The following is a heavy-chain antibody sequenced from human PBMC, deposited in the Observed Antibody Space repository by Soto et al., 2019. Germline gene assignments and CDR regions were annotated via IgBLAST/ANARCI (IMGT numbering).Heavy chain of an antibody. CDR1: GFTFSSYG. Sequence: QPGGSLRLSCAASGFTFSSYGMHWVRQAPGKGLEWVAVIWYDGSNKYYADSVKGRFTISRDNSKNTLYLQMNSLRTEDTAVYYCARYSSESPVYYYYYGMDVWGQGTTVTVSS. V-gene: IGHV3-33*01. CDR3: ARYSSESPVYYYYYGMDV. J-gene: IGHJ6*02. D-gene: IGHD6-13*01. CDR2: IWYDGSNK.